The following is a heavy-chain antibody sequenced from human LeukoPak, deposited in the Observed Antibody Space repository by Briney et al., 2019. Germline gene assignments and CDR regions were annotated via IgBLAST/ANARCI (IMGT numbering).Heavy chain of an antibody. CDR2: INHSGIT. CDR1: GGSFSGYY. J-gene: IGHJ4*02. V-gene: IGHV4-34*01. D-gene: IGHD1-1*01. CDR3: TITTGTTLGLMDY. Sequence: KTSETLSLTCAVYGGSFSGYYWRWIRQPPGKGLEWIGEINHSGITNYNPSLKSRVTISVDTSKNQLSLKMSSVTAADTAVYYCTITTGTTLGLMDYWGQGTLVTVSS.